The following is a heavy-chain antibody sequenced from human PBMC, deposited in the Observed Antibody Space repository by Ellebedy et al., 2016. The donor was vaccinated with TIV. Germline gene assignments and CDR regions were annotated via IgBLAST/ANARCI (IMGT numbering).Heavy chain of an antibody. CDR3: ARGRDILTGTKTCEFDP. Sequence: MPSETLSLTCAVYGGSFSGYYWSWIRQPPGKGLEWIGEINHSGSTNYNPSLKSRVTVSVDTSKNQFSLKLSSVTAADTAVYYCARGRDILTGTKTCEFDPWGQGTLVTVSS. D-gene: IGHD3-9*01. CDR1: GGSFSGYY. CDR2: INHSGST. V-gene: IGHV4-34*01. J-gene: IGHJ5*02.